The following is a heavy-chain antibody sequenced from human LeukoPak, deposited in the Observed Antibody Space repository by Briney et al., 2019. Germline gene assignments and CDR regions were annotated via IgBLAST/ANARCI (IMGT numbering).Heavy chain of an antibody. CDR1: GFTFSSYS. Sequence: GRSLRLSCAASGFTFSSYSMNWVRQAPGKGLEWVSYISSSSYISSSSSTIYYADSVKGRFTISRDNAKNSLYLQMNSLRAEDTAVYYCAELGITMIGGVWGKGTTVTISS. CDR3: AELGITMIGGV. CDR2: ISSSSYISSSSSTI. D-gene: IGHD3-10*02. V-gene: IGHV3-48*04. J-gene: IGHJ6*04.